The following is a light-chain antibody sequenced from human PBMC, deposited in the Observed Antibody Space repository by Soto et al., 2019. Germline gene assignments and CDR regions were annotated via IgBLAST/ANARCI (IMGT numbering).Light chain of an antibody. J-gene: IGLJ3*02. V-gene: IGLV1-40*01. CDR1: SSNIGSGYD. CDR3: QSYDSSLSDWV. Sequence: QSVLTQPPSGSGAPGQRVTISCTGSSSNIGSGYDVHWYQQLPGTAPKLLIYGNTNRPSGVPDRFSGSKSGTSASLAITGLQAEDEADYYCQSYDSSLSDWVFGGGTKVTVL. CDR2: GNT.